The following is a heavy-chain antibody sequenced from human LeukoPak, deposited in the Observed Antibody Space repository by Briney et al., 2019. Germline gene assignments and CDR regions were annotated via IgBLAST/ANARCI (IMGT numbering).Heavy chain of an antibody. CDR3: ARDRSSGWYGLDY. D-gene: IGHD6-19*01. J-gene: IGHJ4*02. Sequence: PGGSLRLSCAASGFTFSSYWMSWVRQAPGKGLEWVANIKQDGSEKYYVDSVKGRFTISRDNAKNSLYLQMNSLRAEDTAVYYCARDRSSGWYGLDYWGQGTLVTVSS. V-gene: IGHV3-7*01. CDR2: IKQDGSEK. CDR1: GFTFSSYW.